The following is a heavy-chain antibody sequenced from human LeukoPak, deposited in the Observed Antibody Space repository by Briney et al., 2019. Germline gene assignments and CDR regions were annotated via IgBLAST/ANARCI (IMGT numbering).Heavy chain of an antibody. CDR2: ITGTGGST. CDR3: AKVRDTRDWYKDAFDI. J-gene: IGHJ3*02. V-gene: IGHV3-23*01. Sequence: PGGSLRLSCAASGFTFSSYAMRWVRQAPGKGLEWVSAITGTGGSTYYVASVKGRFTVSRDNSKNTLYLQMSSLRAEDTAMYYCAKVRDTRDWYKDAFDIWGQGTRVTVSS. D-gene: IGHD6-19*01. CDR1: GFTFSSYA.